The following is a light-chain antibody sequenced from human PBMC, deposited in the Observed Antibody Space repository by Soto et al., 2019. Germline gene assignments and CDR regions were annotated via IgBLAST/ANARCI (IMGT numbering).Light chain of an antibody. CDR3: QQTYNTPRA. Sequence: QMTHSPSSLSASVGDRVTITCRATQSISTYVNWYQQKKGKAPNLLIYAASTLQSGVPSRFSGSGSGTDFTLTISSLQPEDFATYYCQQTYNTPRAFGQGTKVDNK. J-gene: IGKJ1*01. CDR1: QSISTY. V-gene: IGKV1-39*01. CDR2: AAS.